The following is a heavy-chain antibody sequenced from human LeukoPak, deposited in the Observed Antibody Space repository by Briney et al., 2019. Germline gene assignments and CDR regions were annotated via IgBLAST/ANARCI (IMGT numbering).Heavy chain of an antibody. CDR1: GYTFTSYD. CDR2: MNPNSANT. J-gene: IGHJ6*02. V-gene: IGHV1-8*01. Sequence: ASVKVSRKASGYTFTSYDINWVRQATGQGLEWMGWMNPNSANTGYAQKFQGRVTMTRNTSISTAYMELSSLTSEDTAVYYCARVRVVLGAILNYGLDVWGQGTTVTVSS. CDR3: ARVRVVLGAILNYGLDV. D-gene: IGHD2-2*01.